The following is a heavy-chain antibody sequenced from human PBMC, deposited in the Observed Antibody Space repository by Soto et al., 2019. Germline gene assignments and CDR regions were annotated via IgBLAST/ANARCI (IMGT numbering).Heavy chain of an antibody. D-gene: IGHD1-26*01. Sequence: XGSLSLSFAASGFIVSNNYMTWVRQAPGKGLEWVSMLYSVGSTYYADSVKGRFTISRDNSRNTLFLQMNSLRADDTGVYYCARARIRQWEIRGDAFDLCGQGTMVTVSS. CDR1: GFIVSNNY. CDR2: LYSVGST. CDR3: ARARIRQWEIRGDAFDL. J-gene: IGHJ3*01. V-gene: IGHV3-53*01.